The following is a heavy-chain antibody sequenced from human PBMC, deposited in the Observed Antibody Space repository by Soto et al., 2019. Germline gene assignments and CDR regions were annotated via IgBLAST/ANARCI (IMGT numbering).Heavy chain of an antibody. V-gene: IGHV3-30*18. CDR1: GFTFSAYA. D-gene: IGHD3-10*01. Sequence: QVQLVESGGGVVQPGRSLRLSCAGSGFTFSAYAMDWVRQAPGKGLEWVAVISYDGSNKYYADSVKGRFTISRDNSKNTLYLQMNSLRGEDTAVYYCAKDRMGAGVRGYFDYWGQGTLVTVSS. CDR2: ISYDGSNK. CDR3: AKDRMGAGVRGYFDY. J-gene: IGHJ4*02.